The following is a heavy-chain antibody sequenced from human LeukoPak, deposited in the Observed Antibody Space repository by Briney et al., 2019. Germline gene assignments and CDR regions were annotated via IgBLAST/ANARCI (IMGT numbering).Heavy chain of an antibody. D-gene: IGHD6-19*01. V-gene: IGHV3-74*01. Sequence: PGGSLRLSCAASGFTFSSYWMHWVRQAPGKGPVWVSRINSDGSSTSYADSVKGRFTISRDNAKNTLYLQMNSLRAEDTAVYYCARASGWVYFDYWGQGTLVTVSS. CDR2: INSDGSST. CDR3: ARASGWVYFDY. J-gene: IGHJ4*02. CDR1: GFTFSSYW.